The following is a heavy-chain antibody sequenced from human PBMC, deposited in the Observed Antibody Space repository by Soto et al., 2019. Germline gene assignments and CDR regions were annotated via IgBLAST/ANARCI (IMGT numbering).Heavy chain of an antibody. V-gene: IGHV3-66*01. D-gene: IGHD2-2*01. J-gene: IGHJ4*02. CDR3: ARAAYQTDYFDS. CDR2: IYSGGTT. CDR1: GFTIRNNY. Sequence: GGSLRLSCAASGFTIRNNYMSWVRLPPGKGLEWGSVIYSGGTTMHADSVRGRFTISRDTSKNILYLDMNSLRVEDTATYFCARAAYQTDYFDSWGQGTLVTVSS.